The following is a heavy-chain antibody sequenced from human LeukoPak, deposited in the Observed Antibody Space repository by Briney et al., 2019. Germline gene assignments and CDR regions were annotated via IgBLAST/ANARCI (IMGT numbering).Heavy chain of an antibody. Sequence: GTSLRLSCAVSGFSIGYYGMHWVRQAPDKGLEWVAMLSHDGGARYYGDSVKGRLTISRDNSENTLYLQMNSLRVEDTAVYYCARDWGSSGWYNWFDPWGQGTLVTVSS. V-gene: IGHV3-30*03. J-gene: IGHJ5*02. CDR1: GFSIGYYG. CDR2: LSHDGGAR. D-gene: IGHD6-19*01. CDR3: ARDWGSSGWYNWFDP.